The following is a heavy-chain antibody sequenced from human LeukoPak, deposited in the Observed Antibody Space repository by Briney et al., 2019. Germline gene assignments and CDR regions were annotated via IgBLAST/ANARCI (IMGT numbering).Heavy chain of an antibody. Sequence: GGSLRLSCAASGFAFSSYAMHWVRQAPGKGLEWVAVISYDGSNKYYADSVKGRFTISRDNSKNTLYLQMNSLRAEDTAVYYCAKARLVLYCSGGSCYSSWFDPWGQGTLVTVSS. D-gene: IGHD2-15*01. J-gene: IGHJ5*02. CDR2: ISYDGSNK. CDR3: AKARLVLYCSGGSCYSSWFDP. CDR1: GFAFSSYA. V-gene: IGHV3-30*04.